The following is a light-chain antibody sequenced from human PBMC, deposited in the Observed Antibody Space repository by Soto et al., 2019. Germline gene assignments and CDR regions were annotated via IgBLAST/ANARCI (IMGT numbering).Light chain of an antibody. CDR1: QSLLSNNKNY. CDR3: QQYFGAPIT. V-gene: IGKV4-1*01. Sequence: DFVMTQFPDSLAVSLGARAAINCKSSQSLLSNNKNYLAWYQQKPGQPPRLLIYWASTRQSGVPDRFSGSGSGTDFTLAISSLQADDAAVYYCQQYFGAPITFGQGTRLVIK. J-gene: IGKJ5*01. CDR2: WAS.